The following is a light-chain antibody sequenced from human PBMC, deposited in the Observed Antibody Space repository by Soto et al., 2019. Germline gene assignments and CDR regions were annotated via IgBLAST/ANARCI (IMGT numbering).Light chain of an antibody. V-gene: IGLV2-11*01. CDR2: DVS. CDR3: CSYAGSYTL. Sequence: QSALTQPRSVSGSPGQSVTISCTGTSSDVGGYNYVSWYQQHPGKAPKLMIDDVSKRPSGVPDRFAGSKSGNTASLTISGLQAEDEADYYCCSYAGSYTLFGTGTQLTVL. J-gene: IGLJ1*01. CDR1: SSDVGGYNY.